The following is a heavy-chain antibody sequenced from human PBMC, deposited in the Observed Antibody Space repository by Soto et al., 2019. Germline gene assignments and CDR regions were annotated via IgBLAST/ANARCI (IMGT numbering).Heavy chain of an antibody. V-gene: IGHV1-18*04. CDR1: GYTFTSYG. Sequence: WASVKVSCKASGYTFTSYGISWVRQAPGQGLEWMGWISAYNGNTNYAQKLQGRVTMTTDTSTSTAYMELRSLRSDDTAVYYCARVSVLMVYAMIDYWGQGTLVTVSS. CDR3: ARVSVLMVYAMIDY. CDR2: ISAYNGNT. J-gene: IGHJ4*02. D-gene: IGHD2-8*01.